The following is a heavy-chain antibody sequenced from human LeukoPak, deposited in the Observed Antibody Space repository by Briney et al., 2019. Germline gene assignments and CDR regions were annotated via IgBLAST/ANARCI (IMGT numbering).Heavy chain of an antibody. CDR3: ATDPSGMEYYFDY. CDR1: GFTFDDYA. D-gene: IGHD3-10*01. CDR2: ISWNSGSI. V-gene: IGHV3-9*01. J-gene: IGHJ4*02. Sequence: PGGSLRLSCAASGFTFDDYAMHWVRQAPGKGLEWVSGISWNSGSIGYADSVKGRFTISRDNAKNSLYLQMNSLRAEDTALYYCATDPSGMEYYFDYWGQGTLVTVSS.